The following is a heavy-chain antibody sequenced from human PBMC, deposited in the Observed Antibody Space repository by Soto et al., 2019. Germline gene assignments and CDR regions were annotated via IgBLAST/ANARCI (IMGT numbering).Heavy chain of an antibody. CDR2: IIPLFSTT. CDR3: ARDGNLSSSYGDFDY. Sequence: QVELVQSGAEVKKPGSSVRVSCKASGGAFNNYGFTWVRQASGQGFEWMGQIIPLFSTTHYAQKFQGRVSITADGSTSTGHMELSSLTSENTAVYYCARDGNLSSSYGDFDYWGQGTLVIVSS. CDR1: GGAFNNYG. D-gene: IGHD6-6*01. V-gene: IGHV1-69*01. J-gene: IGHJ4*02.